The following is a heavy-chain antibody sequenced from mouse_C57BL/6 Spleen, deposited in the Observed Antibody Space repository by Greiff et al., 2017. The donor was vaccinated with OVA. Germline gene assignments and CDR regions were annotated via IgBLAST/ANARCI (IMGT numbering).Heavy chain of an antibody. J-gene: IGHJ4*01. CDR3: ARNYDYDGAMDY. CDR2: INPNNGGT. V-gene: IGHV1-18*01. CDR1: GYTFTDYN. Sequence: VQLQQSGPELVKPGASVKIPCKASGYTFTDYNMDWVKQSHGKSLEWIGDINPNNGGTIYNQKFKGKATVTVDKSSSTAYMEIRSLTSEDTAVYDCARNYDYDGAMDYWGQGTSVTVSS. D-gene: IGHD2-4*01.